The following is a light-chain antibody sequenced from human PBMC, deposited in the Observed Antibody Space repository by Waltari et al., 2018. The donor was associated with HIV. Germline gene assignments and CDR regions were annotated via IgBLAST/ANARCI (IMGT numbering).Light chain of an antibody. CDR3: SSYAGSNNYVL. Sequence: QSALTQPPSASGSPGQSVTISCTGTSSDVGGHDFVSWYQTPPGKVPKLLIYEVSKRPSGVPDRFSGSKSGNTASLTVSGLQGEDEGDYYCSSYAGSNNYVLFGGGTKLTVL. V-gene: IGLV2-8*01. CDR2: EVS. J-gene: IGLJ2*01. CDR1: SSDVGGHDF.